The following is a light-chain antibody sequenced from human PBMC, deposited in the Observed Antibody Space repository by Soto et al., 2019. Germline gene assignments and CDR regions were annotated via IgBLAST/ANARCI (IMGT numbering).Light chain of an antibody. V-gene: IGKV1-5*03. J-gene: IGKJ1*01. CDR1: QSLNTL. CDR3: QQYNTYSRT. CDR2: EAS. Sequence: DIQMTQSPSTLSASVGDRVTITCRASQSLNTLLAWYQQKPGKAPKLLIYEASTLESGVPSRFSGSGSGTEFTLTISSLQPEYFATYYCQQYNTYSRTFGQGTKVEIK.